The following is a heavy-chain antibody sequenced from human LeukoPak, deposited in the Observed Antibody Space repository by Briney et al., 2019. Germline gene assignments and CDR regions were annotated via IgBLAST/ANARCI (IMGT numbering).Heavy chain of an antibody. J-gene: IGHJ4*02. D-gene: IGHD4-17*01. CDR1: GGSISSGSYY. V-gene: IGHV4-61*02. CDR3: AIDQGYGEPGY. Sequence: SQTLSLTCTVSGGSISSGSYYWSWIRQPAGKGLEWIGRIYTSGSTNYNPSLKSRVTISVDTSKNQFSLKLSSVTAADTAVYYCAIDQGYGEPGYWGQGTLVTVSP. CDR2: IYTSGST.